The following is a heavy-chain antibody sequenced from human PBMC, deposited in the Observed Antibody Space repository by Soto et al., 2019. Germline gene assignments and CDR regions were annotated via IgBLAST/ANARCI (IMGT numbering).Heavy chain of an antibody. J-gene: IGHJ3*02. Sequence: GDSVKVSCKASGYTFTSYYMHWVRQAPGQGLEWMGIINPSGGSTSYAQKFQGRVTMTRDTSTSTVYMELSSLRSEDTAVYYCARTQTPHGPYCSGGSCYGYDAFDIWGQGTMVTVSS. V-gene: IGHV1-46*03. CDR2: INPSGGST. D-gene: IGHD2-15*01. CDR1: GYTFTSYY. CDR3: ARTQTPHGPYCSGGSCYGYDAFDI.